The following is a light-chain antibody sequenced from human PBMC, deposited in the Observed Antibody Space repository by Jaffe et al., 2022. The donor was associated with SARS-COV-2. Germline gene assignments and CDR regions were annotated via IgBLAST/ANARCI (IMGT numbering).Light chain of an antibody. J-gene: IGKJ1*01. Sequence: EIVLTQSPGTLSLSPGDRTTLSCRASQSLYNSYLAWYQQKPGQAPRLLIYGASGRATGIPDRFSGSGSGTDFTLTISRLEPEDFAVYYCQQYGSSPVTFGQGTKVEIK. V-gene: IGKV3-20*01. CDR3: QQYGSSPVT. CDR2: GAS. CDR1: QSLYNSY.